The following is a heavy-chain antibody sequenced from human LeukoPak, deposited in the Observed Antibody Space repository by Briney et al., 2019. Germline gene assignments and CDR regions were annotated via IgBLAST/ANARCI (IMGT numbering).Heavy chain of an antibody. CDR2: INPNSGGT. CDR3: ARVTYYYYYMDV. CDR1: GYTFTGYY. Sequence: ASVKVSCKASGYTFTGYYMHWVRQAPGQGLGGMGWINPNSGGTNYAQKFQGRVTMTRDTSISTAYMELSRLRSDDTAVYYCARVTYYYYYMDVWGKGTTVTVSS. V-gene: IGHV1-2*02. J-gene: IGHJ6*03.